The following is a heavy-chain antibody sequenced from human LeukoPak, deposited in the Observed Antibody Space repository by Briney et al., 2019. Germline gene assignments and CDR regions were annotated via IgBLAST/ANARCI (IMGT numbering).Heavy chain of an antibody. Sequence: PSQTLSPTCSLSRGSLSGGIYNCGCVRHPPGKGLEWIANFHHRPRPNYSPSHKSRVTISVDTSKTQFSLKLSSVTAAHTDVYYCTRRSTNYACVSWGQGTLLTVSS. J-gene: IGHJ5*02. CDR1: RGSLSGGIYN. CDR2: FHHRPRP. D-gene: IGHD3-16*01. CDR3: TRRSTNYACVS. V-gene: IGHV4-39*01.